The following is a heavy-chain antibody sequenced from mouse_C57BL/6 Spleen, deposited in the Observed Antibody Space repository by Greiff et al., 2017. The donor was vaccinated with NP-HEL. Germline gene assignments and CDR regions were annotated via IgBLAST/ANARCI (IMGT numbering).Heavy chain of an antibody. CDR2: ISGGGGNT. Sequence: EVQLVESGGGLVKPGGSLKLSCAASGFTFSSYTMSWVRQTPEKRLEWVATISGGGGNTYYPDSVKGRFTISRDNAKNTLYLQMSSLRSEDTVLYYCARRGYYGSSYDYAMDYWGQGTSVTVSS. V-gene: IGHV5-9*01. CDR3: ARRGYYGSSYDYAMDY. J-gene: IGHJ4*01. CDR1: GFTFSSYT. D-gene: IGHD1-1*01.